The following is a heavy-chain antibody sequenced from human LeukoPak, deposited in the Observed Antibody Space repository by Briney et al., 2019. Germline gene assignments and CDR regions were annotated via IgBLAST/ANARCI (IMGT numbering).Heavy chain of an antibody. D-gene: IGHD3-10*01. Sequence: GRSLRLSCAASGFTFSRNAMHWVRQAPGKGLEWVAVISYDGSTTYYSDSVKGRFTISRDNSKNTLVLQMNSLRAEDTAVYYCAKDRFARDDYTSGNYFSPLDWGQGTLVIVSS. V-gene: IGHV3-30*04. CDR1: GFTFSRNA. CDR3: AKDRFARDDYTSGNYFSPLD. CDR2: ISYDGSTT. J-gene: IGHJ4*02.